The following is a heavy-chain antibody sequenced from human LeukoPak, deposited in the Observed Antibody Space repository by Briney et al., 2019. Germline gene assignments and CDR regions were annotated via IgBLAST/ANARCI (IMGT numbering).Heavy chain of an antibody. CDR3: AKDHDYSSRPYYFDC. J-gene: IGHJ4*02. D-gene: IGHD6-19*01. CDR2: ISGSGGTT. V-gene: IGHV3-23*01. Sequence: GGSLRLSCAASGFTFTSYAMTWVRQAPGQGLEWVSGISGSGGTTYYADSVKGRFTISRDNSKNTLYLQMNSLRAEDTALYYCAKDHDYSSRPYYFDCWGQGTLVTVSS. CDR1: GFTFTSYA.